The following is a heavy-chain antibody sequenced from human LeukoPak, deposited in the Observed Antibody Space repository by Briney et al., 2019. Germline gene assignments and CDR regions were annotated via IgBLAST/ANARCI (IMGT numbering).Heavy chain of an antibody. D-gene: IGHD6-19*01. CDR3: SRGAPTIAMTGTGLDY. V-gene: IGHV1-2*02. Sequence: ASVKVSCKASGYTFSDYYMHWVRQAPGQGLAWMGWVNPNSGGTNYAQKFQGRFTMTRDTSINTAYMEVSGLRSDDTAVYYCSRGAPTIAMTGTGLDYWGQGTLVAVSS. J-gene: IGHJ4*02. CDR2: VNPNSGGT. CDR1: GYTFSDYY.